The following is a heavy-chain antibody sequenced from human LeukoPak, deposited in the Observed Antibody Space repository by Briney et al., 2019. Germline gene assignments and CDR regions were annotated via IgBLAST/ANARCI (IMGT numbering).Heavy chain of an antibody. J-gene: IGHJ4*02. V-gene: IGHV3-13*01. CDR3: VRQKKSHGNFDY. CDR2: VGIAADT. D-gene: IGHD1-26*01. Sequence: PGGSLRLSCAASGFTFSDHAMHWVRQATGKGLEWVSAVGIAADTFYPGSVKSRFTISRENAKNSLYLQMNSLRVEDTAVYYCVRQKKSHGNFDYWGQGTLVTVSS. CDR1: GFTFSDHA.